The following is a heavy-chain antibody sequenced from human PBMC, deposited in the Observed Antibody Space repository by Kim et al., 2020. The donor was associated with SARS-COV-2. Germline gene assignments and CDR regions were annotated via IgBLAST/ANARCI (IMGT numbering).Heavy chain of an antibody. CDR3: ARDRMGDTTDYFDY. V-gene: IGHV3-20*01. Sequence: ADTVKGRFTIPRDNAKNSLYLQMNSLRAEDTALYHCARDRMGDTTDYFDYWGQGTLVTVSS. J-gene: IGHJ4*02. D-gene: IGHD3-16*01.